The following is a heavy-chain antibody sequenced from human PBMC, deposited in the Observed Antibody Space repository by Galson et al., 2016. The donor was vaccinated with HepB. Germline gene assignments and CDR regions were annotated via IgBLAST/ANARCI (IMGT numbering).Heavy chain of an antibody. Sequence: SLRLSCAASGFTFKNYWMTWVRQAPGRGLEWVANIEEDGSDKHYVDSVRGRFTISRDNAKNSLYLQMNSLRDEDTAVYYCARVDEGYYYLIDYWGQGTLVTVSS. V-gene: IGHV3-7*04. CDR3: ARVDEGYYYLIDY. D-gene: IGHD3-22*01. CDR2: IEEDGSDK. CDR1: GFTFKNYW. J-gene: IGHJ4*02.